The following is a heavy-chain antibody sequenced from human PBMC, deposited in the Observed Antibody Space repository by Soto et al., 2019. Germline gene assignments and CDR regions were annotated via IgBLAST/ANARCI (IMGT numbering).Heavy chain of an antibody. CDR1: GFTFNSYG. V-gene: IGHV3-74*01. J-gene: IGHJ5*02. D-gene: IGHD5-12*01. CDR3: ARDRGYDSTWFDP. Sequence: GGSLRLSCAASGFTFNSYGMHWVRQAPGKGLEWVSRISSDGSRTSYADSVKGRFTISRDNAKNTLYLQMNSLRAEDTAVYYCARDRGYDSTWFDPWGQGTLVTVSS. CDR2: ISSDGSRT.